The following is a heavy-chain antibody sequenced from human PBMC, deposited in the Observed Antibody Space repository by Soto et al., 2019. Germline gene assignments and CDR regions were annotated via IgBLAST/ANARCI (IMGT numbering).Heavy chain of an antibody. CDR1: GFSFSSYA. CDR2: ISRSGNST. D-gene: IGHD3-9*01. CDR3: AKDAKILDWLPTSYYYDF. Sequence: EVQVLESGGDLVQPGGSLRLSCAASGFSFSSYAMSWVRQSPGKGLEWVSSISRSGNSTYSADSVRGRFTISRDNSKNTLYLQMYSLRAEDTAVYYCAKDAKILDWLPTSYYYDFWGRGALVTVSS. J-gene: IGHJ4*02. V-gene: IGHV3-23*01.